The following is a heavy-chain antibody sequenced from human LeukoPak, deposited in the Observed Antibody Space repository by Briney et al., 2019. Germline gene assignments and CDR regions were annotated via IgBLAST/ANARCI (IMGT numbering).Heavy chain of an antibody. J-gene: IGHJ6*02. CDR3: AKDRAPTERRYYYYGMDV. D-gene: IGHD1-1*01. CDR1: GFTFSSYG. CDR2: ISYDGSNK. Sequence: GGSLRLSCAASGFTFSSYGMHWVRQAPGKGLEWVAVISYDGSNKYYADSVKGRFTISRDNSKNTLYLQMNSLRAEDTAVYYCAKDRAPTERRYYYYGMDVWGQGITVTVSS. V-gene: IGHV3-30*18.